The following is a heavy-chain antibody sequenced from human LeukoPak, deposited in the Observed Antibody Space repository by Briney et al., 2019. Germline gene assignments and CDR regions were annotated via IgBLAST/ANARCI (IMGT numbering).Heavy chain of an antibody. J-gene: IGHJ6*03. CDR3: AREVADYGGYYYYHYMDV. Sequence: SETLSLTCTVSGGSISSYYWSWIRQPPGKGLEWIGYIYYSGSTNYNPSLKSRVTISVDTSKNQFSLKLSSVTAADTAMYYCAREVADYGGYYYYHYMDVWGKGTTVTISS. V-gene: IGHV4-59*12. CDR1: GGSISSYY. D-gene: IGHD4-23*01. CDR2: IYYSGST.